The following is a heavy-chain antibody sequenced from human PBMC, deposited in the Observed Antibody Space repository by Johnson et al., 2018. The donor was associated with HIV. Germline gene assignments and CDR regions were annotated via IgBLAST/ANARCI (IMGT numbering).Heavy chain of an antibody. D-gene: IGHD1-26*01. CDR1: GFTFDDYA. J-gene: IGHJ3*02. CDR2: ISWNSGSI. Sequence: VQLVESGGGLVQPGRSLRLSCAASGFTFDDYAMHWVRQAPGKGLELVSGISWNSGSIGYADSVKGRFTISRDNAKNSLDLQMNSLRAEDTALYYCARLTWDQNRGWDAFDIWGQGTMVTVSS. V-gene: IGHV3-9*01. CDR3: ARLTWDQNRGWDAFDI.